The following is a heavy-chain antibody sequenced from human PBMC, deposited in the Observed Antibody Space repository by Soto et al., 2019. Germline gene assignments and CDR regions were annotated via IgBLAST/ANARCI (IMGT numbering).Heavy chain of an antibody. Sequence: SETLSLTCSVSGGSINSSTYFWGWIRQPPGKGLEWIGDIYYSGSTSYTPSLKSRVTISVDTSKNQFSLKLTSVTAADTAVYYCERVVKFYASVGYYYYWGQGTLVTVSS. CDR2: IYYSGST. CDR3: ERVVKFYASVGYYYY. V-gene: IGHV4-39*01. D-gene: IGHD3-22*01. J-gene: IGHJ4*02. CDR1: GGSINSSTYF.